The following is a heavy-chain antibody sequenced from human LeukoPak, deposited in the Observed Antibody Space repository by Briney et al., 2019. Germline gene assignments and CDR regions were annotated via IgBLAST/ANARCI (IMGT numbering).Heavy chain of an antibody. CDR2: INHSGST. Sequence: PSETLSLTCAVCGGPFSGYYWSWIRQPPGKGPEWIGEINHSGSTNYNPSLKSRVTISVDTSKNQFSLKLSSVTAADTAVYYCARGLRFLEWLLGSWFDPWGQGTLVTVSS. CDR3: ARGLRFLEWLLGSWFDP. D-gene: IGHD3-3*01. J-gene: IGHJ5*02. V-gene: IGHV4-34*01. CDR1: GGPFSGYY.